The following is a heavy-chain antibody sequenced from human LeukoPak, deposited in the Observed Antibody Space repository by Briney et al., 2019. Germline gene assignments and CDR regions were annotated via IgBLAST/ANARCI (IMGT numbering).Heavy chain of an antibody. CDR2: ISNNGGTT. CDR3: ARDAYYYGSGSYYGSDY. Sequence: GGSLRLSCAASGFTFSSYAMSWVRQAPGKGLEWVSTISNNGGTTYYADSVKGRFTISRDNSKNTLYLQMNSLRAEDTAVYYCARDAYYYGSGSYYGSDYWGQGTLVTVSS. D-gene: IGHD3-10*01. CDR1: GFTFSSYA. J-gene: IGHJ4*02. V-gene: IGHV3-23*01.